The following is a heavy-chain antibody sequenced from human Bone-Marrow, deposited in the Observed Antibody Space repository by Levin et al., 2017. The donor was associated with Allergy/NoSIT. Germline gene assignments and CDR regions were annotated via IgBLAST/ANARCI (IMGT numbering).Heavy chain of an antibody. CDR2: ISSSSSYI. D-gene: IGHD3-3*01. V-gene: IGHV3-21*01. CDR1: GFTFSSYS. Sequence: GGSLRLSCAASGFTFSSYSMNWVRQAPGKGLEWVSSISSSSSYIYYADSVKGRFTISRDNAKNSLYLQMNSLRAEDTAVYYCARDGYYDFWSGYYTGSGWFDPWGQGTLVTVSS. CDR3: ARDGYYDFWSGYYTGSGWFDP. J-gene: IGHJ5*02.